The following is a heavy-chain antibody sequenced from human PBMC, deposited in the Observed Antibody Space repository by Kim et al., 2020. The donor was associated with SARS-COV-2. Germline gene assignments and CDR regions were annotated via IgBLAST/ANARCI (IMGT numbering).Heavy chain of an antibody. D-gene: IGHD3-3*01. CDR2: ISYDGSNK. Sequence: GGSLRLSCAASGFTFSSYAMHWVRQAPGKGLEWVAVISYDGSNKYYADSVKGRFTISRDNSKNTLYLQMNSLRAEDTAVYYCARDIRSGFWSGYYDYWGQGTLVTVSS. CDR3: ARDIRSGFWSGYYDY. V-gene: IGHV3-30-3*01. CDR1: GFTFSSYA. J-gene: IGHJ4*02.